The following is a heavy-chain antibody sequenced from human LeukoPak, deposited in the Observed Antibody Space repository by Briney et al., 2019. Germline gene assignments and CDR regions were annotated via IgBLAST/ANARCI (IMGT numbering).Heavy chain of an antibody. Sequence: SVKVSCKASGGTFSSYAISWVRQAPGQGLEWMGRIIPIFGTANYAQKFQGRVTITTDESTSTAYMELSSLRSEDTAVYYCARTEVYYDSSGYYYAAFDYWGQGTLDTVSS. V-gene: IGHV1-69*05. CDR1: GGTFSSYA. J-gene: IGHJ4*02. CDR3: ARTEVYYDSSGYYYAAFDY. CDR2: IIPIFGTA. D-gene: IGHD3-22*01.